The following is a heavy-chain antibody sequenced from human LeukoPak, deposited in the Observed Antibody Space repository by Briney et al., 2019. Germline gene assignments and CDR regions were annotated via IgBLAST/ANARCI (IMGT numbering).Heavy chain of an antibody. CDR1: GYSISSGYY. J-gene: IGHJ4*02. D-gene: IGHD3-22*01. CDR3: ARGRWRYYDSSGYRIFDY. Sequence: SETLSLTCTVSGYSISSGYYWGWIRQPPGKGLEWIGSIYHSGSTYYNPSLKSRVTISVDTSKNQFSLKLSSVTAADTAVYYCARGRWRYYDSSGYRIFDYWGQGTLVTVSS. CDR2: IYHSGST. V-gene: IGHV4-38-2*02.